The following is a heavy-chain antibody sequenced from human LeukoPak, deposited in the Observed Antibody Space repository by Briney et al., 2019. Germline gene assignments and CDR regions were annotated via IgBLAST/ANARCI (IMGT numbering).Heavy chain of an antibody. V-gene: IGHV3-48*01. CDR2: ISSSSSTI. Sequence: GGSLRLSCAASGFTFSSYSMNWVREAPGKGLEWVLYISSSSSTIYYTDSVKGRFNISRENDENSLYLQMNSLRAEDTAVYYCARDTPYYDFWSGYYYYYYMDVRGKGTTVTVSS. J-gene: IGHJ6*03. CDR3: ARDTPYYDFWSGYYYYYYMDV. D-gene: IGHD3-3*01. CDR1: GFTFSSYS.